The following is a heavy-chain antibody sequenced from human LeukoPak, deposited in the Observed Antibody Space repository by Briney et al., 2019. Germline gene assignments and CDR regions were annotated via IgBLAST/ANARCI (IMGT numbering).Heavy chain of an antibody. D-gene: IGHD3-10*01. Sequence: GGSLRLSCAASGLTFSSYWMTWVRQAPGEGLEWVANIKPDGGERSYVDSVRGRFTISRDNAENSLYLQMNSLRAEDTAVYYCARWYYTSGSYYLDYWGQGTLVTVSS. CDR2: IKPDGGER. CDR3: ARWYYTSGSYYLDY. CDR1: GLTFSSYW. V-gene: IGHV3-7*02. J-gene: IGHJ4*02.